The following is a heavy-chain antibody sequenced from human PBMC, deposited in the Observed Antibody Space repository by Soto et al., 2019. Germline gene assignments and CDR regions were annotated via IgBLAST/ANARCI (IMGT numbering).Heavy chain of an antibody. CDR3: ARTPRYFDWLAGDY. Sequence: GASVKVSCKASGGTLSSYAISWVRQAPGQGLEWMGGIIPIFGTANYAQKFQGRVTITADESTSTAYMELSSLRSEDTAEYYCARTPRYFDWLAGDYWGQGTLVTSPQ. V-gene: IGHV1-69*13. D-gene: IGHD3-9*01. CDR1: GGTLSSYA. CDR2: IIPIFGTA. J-gene: IGHJ4*02.